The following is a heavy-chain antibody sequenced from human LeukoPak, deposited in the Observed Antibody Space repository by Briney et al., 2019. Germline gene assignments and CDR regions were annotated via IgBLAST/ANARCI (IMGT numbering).Heavy chain of an antibody. D-gene: IGHD3-9*01. CDR3: AKGGPYDILTGPNNWFDP. Sequence: PDRSLRLSCAASGFTFDDYAMHWVPQAPGKGLEWVSGISWNSGSIGYADSVKGRFTISRDNAKNSLYLQMNSLRAEDTALYYCAKGGPYDILTGPNNWFDPWGQGTLVTVSS. V-gene: IGHV3-9*01. CDR2: ISWNSGSI. CDR1: GFTFDDYA. J-gene: IGHJ5*02.